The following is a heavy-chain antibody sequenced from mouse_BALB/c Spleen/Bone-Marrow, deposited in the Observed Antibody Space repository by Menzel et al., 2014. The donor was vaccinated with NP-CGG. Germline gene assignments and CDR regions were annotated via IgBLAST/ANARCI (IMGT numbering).Heavy chain of an antibody. V-gene: IGHV14-3*02. Sequence: EVQLQESGPELVKPGASVKLSCTASGFTFTDTSMHWVKQRHEKGLEWIGRFDPANGGASYNQKFKGKATLTADTSSSTAYLQHRGLPHENTAVYDCTRXENRAHXYYVSSAMAYWGQGTPVTVSS. CDR1: GFTFTDTS. CDR2: FDPANGGA. CDR3: TRXENRAHXYYVSSAMAY. J-gene: IGHJ4*01. D-gene: IGHD1-1*01.